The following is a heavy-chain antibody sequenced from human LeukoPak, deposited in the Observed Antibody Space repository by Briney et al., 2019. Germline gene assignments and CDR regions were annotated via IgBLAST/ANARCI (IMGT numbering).Heavy chain of an antibody. Sequence: GGSLRLSCAGSGFTFSSYSMNWVRQAPGEVLEWVSVIYSDGSPYYADSVRGRFTISRDNSKNTLYLQMNSLRAEDTAVYYCARLRRELWGLSFDDWGQGTRVTVSS. CDR2: IYSDGSP. CDR3: ARLRRELWGLSFDD. J-gene: IGHJ4*02. V-gene: IGHV3-66*04. D-gene: IGHD1-7*01. CDR1: GFTFSSYS.